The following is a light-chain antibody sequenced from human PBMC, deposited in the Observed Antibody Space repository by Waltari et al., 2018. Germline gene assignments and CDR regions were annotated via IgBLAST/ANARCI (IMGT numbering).Light chain of an antibody. J-gene: IGKJ1*01. Sequence: DIQMTQSPSSLSASVGDRVTITCQASRDINNYLKWYQQKPGKAPKLLIYVASTLETGVPSRFSGSGSGTDFVFTISRLQPEDIATYYCQHYDGVPPWTFGQGTRVDFK. CDR2: VAS. CDR1: RDINNY. CDR3: QHYDGVPPWT. V-gene: IGKV1-33*01.